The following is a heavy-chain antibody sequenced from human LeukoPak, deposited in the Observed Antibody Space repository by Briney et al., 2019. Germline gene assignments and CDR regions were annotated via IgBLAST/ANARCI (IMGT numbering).Heavy chain of an antibody. Sequence: GGSLRLSCAASGFTFSDYYMSWIRQAPGKGLEGVSYISSSGSTIYYADSVKGRFTISRDNAKNSLYLQMNSLRAEDTAVYYCASSITMIVVAHWGQGTLVTVSS. J-gene: IGHJ4*02. CDR2: ISSSGSTI. CDR1: GFTFSDYY. CDR3: ASSITMIVVAH. V-gene: IGHV3-11*01. D-gene: IGHD3-22*01.